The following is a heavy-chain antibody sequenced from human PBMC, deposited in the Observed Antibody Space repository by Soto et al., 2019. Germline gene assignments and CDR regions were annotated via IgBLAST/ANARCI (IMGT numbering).Heavy chain of an antibody. D-gene: IGHD6-13*01. J-gene: IGHJ6*02. CDR2: INSDGSST. CDR3: ESEIALARNRYYYCGRDV. Sequence: GGSLRLSCAVSGLTFSSYWMHWVRQAPGKGLVWVSRINSDGSSTSYADSVKGRFTISRDNATNTLYLQMYSLRAEDTAVYYCESEIALARNRYYYCGRDVWSHGATGTVCS. V-gene: IGHV3-74*01. CDR1: GLTFSSYW.